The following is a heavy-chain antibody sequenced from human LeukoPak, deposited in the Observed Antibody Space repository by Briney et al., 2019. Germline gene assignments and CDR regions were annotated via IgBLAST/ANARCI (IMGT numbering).Heavy chain of an antibody. J-gene: IGHJ6*03. Sequence: SETLSLTCTVSGGSISSYYWGWIRQPPGKGLEWIGYIYFSGSTNYNPSLKSRVTISVDTSKNQFSLKLSSVTAADTAVYYCARADITMVRGVKYYYYYYMDVWGKGTTVTISS. CDR1: GGSISSYY. V-gene: IGHV4-59*01. CDR3: ARADITMVRGVKYYYYYYMDV. D-gene: IGHD3-10*01. CDR2: IYFSGST.